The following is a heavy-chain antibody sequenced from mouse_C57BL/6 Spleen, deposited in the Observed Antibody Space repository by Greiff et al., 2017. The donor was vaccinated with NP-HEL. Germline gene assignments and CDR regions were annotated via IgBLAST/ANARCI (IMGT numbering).Heavy chain of an antibody. V-gene: IGHV1-82*01. CDR1: GYAFSSSW. Sequence: VQLQQSGPELVKPGASVKISCKASGYAFSSSWMNWVKQRPGKGLEWIGRIYPGDGDTNYNGKFKGKATLTADKSSSTAYMQLSSLTSEDSAVYCCARFGYSGWFAYWGQGTLVTVSA. D-gene: IGHD2-3*01. J-gene: IGHJ3*01. CDR2: IYPGDGDT. CDR3: ARFGYSGWFAY.